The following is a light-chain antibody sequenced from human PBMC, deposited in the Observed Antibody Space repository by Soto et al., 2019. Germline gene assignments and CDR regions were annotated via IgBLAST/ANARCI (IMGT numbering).Light chain of an antibody. CDR3: QQYNNWTLYT. V-gene: IGKV3-15*01. J-gene: IGKJ2*01. Sequence: EIVMTQSPATLSVSPGERATLSCRASQSVSSNLAWYQQKPGQAPRLRIYGASTRATGIPDRFSGSGSETEFPLTISRLQSEDFAVYYCQQYNNWTLYTFGQGTKLEIK. CDR1: QSVSSN. CDR2: GAS.